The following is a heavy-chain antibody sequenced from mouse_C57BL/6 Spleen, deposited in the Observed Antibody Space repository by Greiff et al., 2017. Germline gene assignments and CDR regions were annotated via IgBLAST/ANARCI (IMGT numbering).Heavy chain of an antibody. Sequence: QVQLQQSGAELVRPGTSVKMSCKASGYTFTNYWIGWAHQRPGHGLEWIGVIYTGGGYSNYNEKFKGKATLTTAKSSSTAYMQFSSLTSEDSAIYYCARGLYYGYYSAWFACWGQGTLVTV. J-gene: IGHJ3*01. D-gene: IGHD2-1*01. CDR1: GYTFTNYW. CDR3: ARGLYYGYYSAWFAC. V-gene: IGHV1-63*01. CDR2: IYTGGGYS.